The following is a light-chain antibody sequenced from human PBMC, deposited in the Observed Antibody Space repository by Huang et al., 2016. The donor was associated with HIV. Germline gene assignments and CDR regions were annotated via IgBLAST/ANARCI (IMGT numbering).Light chain of an antibody. CDR1: QSVNSN. V-gene: IGKV3-15*01. CDR3: QQYNNWPPYT. J-gene: IGKJ2*01. Sequence: EIVMTQSPATLSVSPGERATLSCRASQSVNSNLAWYQQKPGQAPMLLIYGASTRATGIPARFSGSGSGTGFTLTISSLQSEDFAVYYCQQYNNWPPYTFGQGTKLEIK. CDR2: GAS.